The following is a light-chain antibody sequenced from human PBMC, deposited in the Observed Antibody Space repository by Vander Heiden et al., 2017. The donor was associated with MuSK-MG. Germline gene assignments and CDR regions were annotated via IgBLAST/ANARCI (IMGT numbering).Light chain of an antibody. Sequence: DIQMTQSPSSLSASVGDRVTITCRASQSISSYLNWYQQKPGKAPKLLIYAASSLQSGVPSRLSGSGSGTDSTRTSSSLKTEDFATYYCQQSYSNPLTFGGGTKVEIK. CDR2: AAS. J-gene: IGKJ4*01. CDR3: QQSYSNPLT. CDR1: QSISSY. V-gene: IGKV1-39*01.